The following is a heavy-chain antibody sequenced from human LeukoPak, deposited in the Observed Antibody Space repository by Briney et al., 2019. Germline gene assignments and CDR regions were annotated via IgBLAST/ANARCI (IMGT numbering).Heavy chain of an antibody. CDR3: ARLRRHKWLWYFDH. CDR1: GGSISSYY. D-gene: IGHD6-19*01. V-gene: IGHV4-59*12. J-gene: IGHJ2*01. CDR2: IYYSGST. Sequence: SETLSLTCTVSGGSISSYYWSWIRRPPGKGLEWIGYIYYSGSTNYNPSLKSRVTISVDTSKNQFSLKLSSVTAADTAVYYCARLRRHKWLWYFDHWGRGTLVTVSS.